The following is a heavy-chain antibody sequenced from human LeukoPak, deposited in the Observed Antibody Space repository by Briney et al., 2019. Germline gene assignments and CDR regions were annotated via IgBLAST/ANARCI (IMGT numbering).Heavy chain of an antibody. V-gene: IGHV3-30*02. CDR1: GFTFSSYG. CDR3: AKDTPTSGYHLDS. CDR2: IRYDGSDK. J-gene: IGHJ4*02. Sequence: GGSLRLSCAASGFTFSSYGMHWVRQAPGKGLEWVAFIRYDGSDKSYADSVKGRFTISRDNAENTLYLQINSLRVEDTAVYYCAKDTPTSGYHLDSWGQGTLVTVSS. D-gene: IGHD3-9*01.